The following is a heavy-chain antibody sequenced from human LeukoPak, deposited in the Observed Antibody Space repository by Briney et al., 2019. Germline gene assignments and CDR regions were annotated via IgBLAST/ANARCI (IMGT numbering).Heavy chain of an antibody. CDR3: AKITMIVVGPFDY. CDR1: GFTLSSYW. Sequence: GGSLRLSCVTSGFTLSSYWMHWVRQAPGKGLVWVSRINSDGSSTTYADSVKGRFTISRDNAKNTLYLQMNGLRAEDTAVYYCAKITMIVVGPFDYWGQGTLVTVSS. CDR2: INSDGSST. D-gene: IGHD3-22*01. V-gene: IGHV3-74*01. J-gene: IGHJ4*02.